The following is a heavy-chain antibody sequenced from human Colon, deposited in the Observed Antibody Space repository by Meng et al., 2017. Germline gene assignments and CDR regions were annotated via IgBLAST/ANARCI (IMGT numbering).Heavy chain of an antibody. CDR2: IDYSGST. J-gene: IGHJ3*01. D-gene: IGHD3-10*02. CDR1: RDSISSYY. V-gene: IGHV4-59*01. Sequence: SETLSLTCTVSRDSISSYYWNWIRQPPGKGLEWIGYIDYSGSTIYNSSLQSRITISVDTSKDQFSLKVTSVTAADTAIYFCARTMYREGGAFDVWGQGTMVTVSS. CDR3: ARTMYREGGAFDV.